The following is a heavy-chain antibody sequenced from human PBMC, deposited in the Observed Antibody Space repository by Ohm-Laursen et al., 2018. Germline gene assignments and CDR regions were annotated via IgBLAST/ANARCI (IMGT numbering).Heavy chain of an antibody. Sequence: SLRLSCAAAGFIFDDYAMHWVRQAPGKGLEWVSGISWNSGTIAYADSVKGRFTISRDNAKNSLYLQMNSLRAEDTALYYCAKQWLLNYYGMDVWGQGTTVTVSS. V-gene: IGHV3-9*01. CDR2: ISWNSGTI. J-gene: IGHJ6*02. CDR3: AKQWLLNYYGMDV. D-gene: IGHD6-19*01. CDR1: GFIFDDYA.